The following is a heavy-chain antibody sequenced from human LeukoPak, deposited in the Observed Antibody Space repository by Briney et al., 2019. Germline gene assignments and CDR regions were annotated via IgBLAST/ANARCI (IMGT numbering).Heavy chain of an antibody. CDR1: GGTFRSYA. Sequence: GSSVKVSCKASGGTFRSYAISWVRQAPGQGLEWMGGIIPIFGTANYAQKFQGRVTITADESTSTAYMELSSLRSEDTAVYYCARAGYCGGDCYARAWFDPWGQGTLVTVSS. D-gene: IGHD2-21*01. J-gene: IGHJ5*02. CDR3: ARAGYCGGDCYARAWFDP. V-gene: IGHV1-69*01. CDR2: IIPIFGTA.